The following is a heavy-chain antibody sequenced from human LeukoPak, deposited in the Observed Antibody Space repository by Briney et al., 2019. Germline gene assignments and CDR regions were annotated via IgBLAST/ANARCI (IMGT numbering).Heavy chain of an antibody. V-gene: IGHV3-21*01. CDR2: ISSSSSYI. CDR1: GFTFSHYE. J-gene: IGHJ4*02. D-gene: IGHD3-3*01. Sequence: GGSLRLSCAASGFTFSHYEMNWVRQAPGKGLEWVSSISSSSSYIYYADSVKGRFTISRDNAKNSLYLQMNSLRAEDTAVYYCASYYNFWSGYYTYYFDYWGQGTLVTVSS. CDR3: ASYYNFWSGYYTYYFDY.